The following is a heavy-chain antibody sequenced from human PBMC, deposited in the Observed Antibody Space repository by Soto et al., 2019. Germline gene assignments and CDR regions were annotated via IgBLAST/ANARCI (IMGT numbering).Heavy chain of an antibody. J-gene: IGHJ4*02. CDR3: AREDSIIIPAVSDF. Sequence: GGSLRLSCTVSGFAFNNYGVNWVRQAPGKGLEWVSSISKSDYTYYSDSVKGRFTISRDNAKNSVSLQMNTLRVEDTAVYYCAREDSIIIPAVSDFWGQGTLVTVSS. V-gene: IGHV3-21*01. CDR1: GFAFNNYG. CDR2: ISKSDYT. D-gene: IGHD2-2*01.